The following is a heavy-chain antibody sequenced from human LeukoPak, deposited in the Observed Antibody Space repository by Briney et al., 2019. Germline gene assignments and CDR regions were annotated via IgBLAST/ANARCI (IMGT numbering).Heavy chain of an antibody. Sequence: SETLSLTCTVSGGSISSYYWSWIRQPPGKGLEWIGYIYYSGSTNYNPSLKSRVTISVHTSKNQLSLKLSSVTAADTAVYYCATDYYDSSGYYYTEYFQHWGQGTLVTVSS. CDR2: IYYSGST. J-gene: IGHJ1*01. D-gene: IGHD3-22*01. V-gene: IGHV4-59*01. CDR1: GGSISSYY. CDR3: ATDYYDSSGYYYTEYFQH.